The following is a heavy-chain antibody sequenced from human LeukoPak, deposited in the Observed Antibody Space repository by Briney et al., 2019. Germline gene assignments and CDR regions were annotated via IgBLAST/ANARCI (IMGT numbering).Heavy chain of an antibody. Sequence: GGSLRLSCAVSGFNLNSYAMHWVRHAPGRGLEWVAVIRHDEANSFYADSVQGRFTISRDTSKKLLYLQMNSLRVVDTAVYYCAKEYTPSSPLGELDSWGQGTLVTVSS. CDR1: GFNLNSYA. J-gene: IGHJ4*02. CDR3: AKEYTPSSPLGELDS. V-gene: IGHV3-30*02. CDR2: IRHDEANS. D-gene: IGHD6-6*01.